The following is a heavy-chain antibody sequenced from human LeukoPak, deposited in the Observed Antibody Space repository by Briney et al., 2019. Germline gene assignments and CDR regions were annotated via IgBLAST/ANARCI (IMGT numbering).Heavy chain of an antibody. CDR2: INPNSGST. CDR1: GYTVTSHY. J-gene: IGHJ4*02. D-gene: IGHD3-10*01. Sequence: ASMKVSCKASGYTVTSHYIHWVRQAPGQGLEWMGIINPNSGSTDQTQKFQGRVALTRDTSTSTFYMELSSLRSEDTAMYYYARSDYYGAGSFDYWGQGTLVTVSS. CDR3: ARSDYYGAGSFDY. V-gene: IGHV1-46*01.